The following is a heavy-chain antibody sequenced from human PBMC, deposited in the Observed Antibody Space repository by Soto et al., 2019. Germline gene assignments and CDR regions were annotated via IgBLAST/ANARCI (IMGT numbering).Heavy chain of an antibody. D-gene: IGHD3-10*01. V-gene: IGHV3-30*18. J-gene: IGHJ5*02. CDR1: GFTFSSYG. Sequence: QVQLVESGGGVVQPGRSLRLSCAASGFTFSSYGMHWVRQAPGKGLEWVAVISYDGSNKYYADSVKGRFTISRDNSKNTLYLQMNSLRAEDPAVYYCAKDQGVLLWFGPGGQGTLVTVSS. CDR3: AKDQGVLLWFGP. CDR2: ISYDGSNK.